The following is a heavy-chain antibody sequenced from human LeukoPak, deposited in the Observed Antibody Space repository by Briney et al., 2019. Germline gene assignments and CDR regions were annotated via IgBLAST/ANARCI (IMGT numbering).Heavy chain of an antibody. D-gene: IGHD1-14*01. CDR2: ISGGGSI. Sequence: GGSLRLSCAASGFTFSSYAMSWVRQAPGKGLEWVSAISGGGSIYYADSVKGRFTISRDNSKNTLYLQVNSLRAEDTAVYYCAKDWASGNYFDYWGQGTLVTVSS. CDR3: AKDWASGNYFDY. J-gene: IGHJ4*02. V-gene: IGHV3-23*01. CDR1: GFTFSSYA.